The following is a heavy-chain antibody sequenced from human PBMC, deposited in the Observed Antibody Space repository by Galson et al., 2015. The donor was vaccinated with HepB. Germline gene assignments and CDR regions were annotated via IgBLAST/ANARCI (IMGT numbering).Heavy chain of an antibody. CDR3: AREGGRDTWEPYYFDC. D-gene: IGHD1-26*01. CDR1: GFTFTNSA. Sequence: SLRLSCAASGFTFTNSAIHWVRQAPGKGLEWVAVISYDGSNKYYADSVKGRFTISRDNSKKKVYLQMNSLRAEDTAVYYCAREGGRDTWEPYYFDCWGQGTLVTVSS. CDR2: ISYDGSNK. V-gene: IGHV3-30*01. J-gene: IGHJ4*02.